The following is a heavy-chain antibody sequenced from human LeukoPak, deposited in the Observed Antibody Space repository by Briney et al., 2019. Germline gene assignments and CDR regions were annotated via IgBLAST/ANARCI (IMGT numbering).Heavy chain of an antibody. D-gene: IGHD6-13*01. CDR2: IDPSGGST. V-gene: IGHV1-46*01. CDR1: GCTFTSYY. CDR3: ARDNTAAGPFDY. Sequence: ASVKVSCKASGCTFTSYYMQWVRQAPGQGLEWMGIIDPSGGSTSYAQKFQGRVTMTRDTSTSTVYMDLSSLRSEDTAVYYCARDNTAAGPFDYWGQGTLVTVSS. J-gene: IGHJ4*02.